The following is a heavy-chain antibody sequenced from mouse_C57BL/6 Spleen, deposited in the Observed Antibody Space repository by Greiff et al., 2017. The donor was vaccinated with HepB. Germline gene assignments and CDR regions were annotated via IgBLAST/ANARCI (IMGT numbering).Heavy chain of an antibody. CDR1: GYTFTSYW. J-gene: IGHJ3*01. Sequence: QVQLQQPGAELVMPGASVKLSCKASGYTFTSYWMHWVKQRPGQGLEWIGEIDPSDSYTNYNQKFKGKSTLTVDKSSSSAYMQLSSLTSEDSAVYYSARDGAFAYWGQGTLVTVSA. CDR3: ARDGAFAY. CDR2: IDPSDSYT. V-gene: IGHV1-69*01.